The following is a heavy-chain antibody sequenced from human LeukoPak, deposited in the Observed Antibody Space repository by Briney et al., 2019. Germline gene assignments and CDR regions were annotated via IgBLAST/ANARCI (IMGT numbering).Heavy chain of an antibody. CDR2: IWHDGGRK. CDR1: GFTFSTHG. Sequence: PGGSLRLSCVVSGFTFSTHGFHWVRQAPGKGLEWVSVIWHDGGRKEYADSVRGRFTISRDNSNLYLQMNSLRAEDTAIYYCARGIGNSGFNLDYWGQGTPVTVSS. V-gene: IGHV3-33*01. J-gene: IGHJ4*02. D-gene: IGHD5-12*01. CDR3: ARGIGNSGFNLDY.